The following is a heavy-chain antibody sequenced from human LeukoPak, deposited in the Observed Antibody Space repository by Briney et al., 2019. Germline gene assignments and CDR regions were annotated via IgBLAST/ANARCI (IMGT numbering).Heavy chain of an antibody. CDR3: ARTGGSGSYHYYYYGMDV. J-gene: IGHJ6*02. CDR1: GYTFTGYY. CDR2: INPNSGGT. V-gene: IGHV1-2*02. D-gene: IGHD3-10*01. Sequence: ASVKVSCKASGYTFTGYYMHWVRQAPGQGLEWMGWINPNSGGTNYAQKFQGRVTMTRDTPISTAYMELSRLRSDDTAVYYCARTGGSGSYHYYYYGMDVWGQGTTVTVSS.